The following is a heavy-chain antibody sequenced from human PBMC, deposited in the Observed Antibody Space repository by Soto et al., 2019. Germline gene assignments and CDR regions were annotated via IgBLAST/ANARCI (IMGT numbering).Heavy chain of an antibody. Sequence: GASVKVSCKASGGTFSSYAISWVRQAPGQVLEWMGGISPIFGTANYAQKFQGRVTITADESTSTAYIELSSLRSEDTAVYYCARTGDGYRMAFDIWAQGTPVTVSS. CDR3: ARTGDGYRMAFDI. D-gene: IGHD5-12*01. CDR1: GGTFSSYA. CDR2: ISPIFGTA. V-gene: IGHV1-69*13. J-gene: IGHJ3*02.